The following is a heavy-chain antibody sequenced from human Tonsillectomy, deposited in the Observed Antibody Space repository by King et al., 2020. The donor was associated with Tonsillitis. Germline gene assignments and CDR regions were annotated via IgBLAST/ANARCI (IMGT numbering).Heavy chain of an antibody. Sequence: LQLQESGPGLVKPSETLSLTCTVSGGSISSSSYYWGWIRQPPGKGLEWIGSIYYSGSTYYNPSLKSRVTISVDTSKNQFSLKLSSVTAADTAVYYCARGQGLSLLRYFDWSLDYWGQGTLVTVSS. CDR3: ARGQGLSLLRYFDWSLDY. CDR2: IYYSGST. J-gene: IGHJ4*02. V-gene: IGHV4-39*01. D-gene: IGHD3-9*01. CDR1: GGSISSSSYY.